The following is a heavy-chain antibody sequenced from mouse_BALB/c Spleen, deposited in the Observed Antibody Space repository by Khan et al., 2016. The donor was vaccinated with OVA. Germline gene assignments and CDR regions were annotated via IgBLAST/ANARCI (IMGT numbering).Heavy chain of an antibody. CDR2: ISYSGVT. CDR1: GYSITSGYA. D-gene: IGHD1-1*01. CDR3: ARGNYYGYYFDY. V-gene: IGHV3-2*02. J-gene: IGHJ2*01. Sequence: EVQLQESGPGLVKPSQSLSLTCTVTGYSITSGYAWNWIRQFPGNKLEWMGYISYSGVTRYTPSLKSRISIPRHTSKNQFFLQLNSVTTEDTATYYCARGNYYGYYFDYWGQGTTLTVSS.